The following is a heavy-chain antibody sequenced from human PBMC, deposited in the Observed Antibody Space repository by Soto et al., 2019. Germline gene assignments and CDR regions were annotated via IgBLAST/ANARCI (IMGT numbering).Heavy chain of an antibody. V-gene: IGHV1-46*01. J-gene: IGHJ6*01. CDR3: ARDRIAEAGTGKNYGMQG. D-gene: IGHD6-19*01. CDR1: GCTFTSYY. Sequence: ASVKVSCKASGCTFTSYYMHWVRQGPGQGLEWMGIINPSGGSTSYAQKFQGRVTMTRDTSTSTVYMELSSLRSEDTAVYYCARDRIAEAGTGKNYGMQGWGQRTTVNVSS. CDR2: INPSGGST.